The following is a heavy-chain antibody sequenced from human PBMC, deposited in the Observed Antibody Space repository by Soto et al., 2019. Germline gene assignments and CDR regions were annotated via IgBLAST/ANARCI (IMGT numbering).Heavy chain of an antibody. J-gene: IGHJ6*02. CDR1: GYTFTSYD. V-gene: IGHV1-8*01. CDR3: ARDRAGSSSSAGTYYYYGMDV. D-gene: IGHD6-6*01. Sequence: SVKVSCKASGYTFTSYDINWVRQATGQGLEWMGWMNPNSGNTGYAQKFQGRVTMTRNTSISTAYMELSSLRSEDTAVYYCARDRAGSSSSAGTYYYYGMDVWGQGTTVTVSS. CDR2: MNPNSGNT.